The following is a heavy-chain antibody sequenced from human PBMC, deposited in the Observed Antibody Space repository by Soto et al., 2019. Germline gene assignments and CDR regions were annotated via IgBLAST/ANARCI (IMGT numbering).Heavy chain of an antibody. CDR2: IYYSGST. CDR3: ARGNPRYSLAFDY. J-gene: IGHJ4*02. V-gene: IGHV4-31*03. D-gene: IGHD5-18*01. Sequence: PSETLSLTCTVAGGSISSGGYYWSWIRQHPGKGLEWIGYIYYSGSTYYNPSLKSRVTISVDTSKNQFSLKLSSVTAADTAVSYCARGNPRYSLAFDYWGQGTLVTVSS. CDR1: GGSISSGGYY.